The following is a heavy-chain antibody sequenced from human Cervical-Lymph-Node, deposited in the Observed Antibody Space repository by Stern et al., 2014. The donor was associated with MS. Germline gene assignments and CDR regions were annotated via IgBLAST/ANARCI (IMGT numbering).Heavy chain of an antibody. CDR1: GDTFDSYG. CDR2: LFPFVGTP. D-gene: IGHD3-10*01. J-gene: IGHJ4*02. Sequence: QLVQSGTEVKKPGSSVKLYCKAAGDTFDSYGISWVRQAPGQGLEWMGGLFPFVGTPISAQKFQGRVTMTADESTTTAYMDLTSLSVEDTAVYYCATSTYGLVHWGQGTLVTVSS. CDR3: ATSTYGLVH. V-gene: IGHV1-69*01.